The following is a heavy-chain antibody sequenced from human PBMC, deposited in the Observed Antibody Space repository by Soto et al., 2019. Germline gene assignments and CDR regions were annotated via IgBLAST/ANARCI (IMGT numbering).Heavy chain of an antibody. CDR3: ARGVCGWYFDY. CDR2: IKQDGSEK. Sequence: GSSLRLSCAASGLTFSSYCMSWVRQAPGKGLEWVANIKQDGSEKYYVDSVKGRFTISRDNAKNSLYLQMNSLRAEDTAVYYCARGVCGWYFDYWGQGTLVTVSS. V-gene: IGHV3-7*01. D-gene: IGHD6-19*01. J-gene: IGHJ4*02. CDR1: GLTFSSYC.